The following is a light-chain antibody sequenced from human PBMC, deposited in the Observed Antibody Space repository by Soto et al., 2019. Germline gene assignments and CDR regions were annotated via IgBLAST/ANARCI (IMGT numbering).Light chain of an antibody. Sequence: IRMTQSPSTLSASLGDRVTITCLASQSVSNWLAWYQQKPGKAPELLIYDASSLESGVPSRFSGSGSGTEFTLTISSLQPDDFATYYCQQYNSYSWTFGQGTKLDI. V-gene: IGKV1-5*01. CDR1: QSVSNW. CDR2: DAS. CDR3: QQYNSYSWT. J-gene: IGKJ1*01.